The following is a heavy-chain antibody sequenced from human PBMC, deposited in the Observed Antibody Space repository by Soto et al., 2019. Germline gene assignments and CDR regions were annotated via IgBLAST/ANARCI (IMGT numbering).Heavy chain of an antibody. D-gene: IGHD6-25*01. J-gene: IGHJ3*02. V-gene: IGHV1-69*04. CDR3: ARDSGHDAFDI. CDR2: IIPILGIA. Sequence: ASVKVSCKASGGTFSSYTISWVRQAPGQGLEWMGRIIPILGIANYAQKFQGRVTITADKSTSTAYMELSSLRSEDTAVYYCARDSGHDAFDIWGQGTMVTVSS. CDR1: GGTFSSYT.